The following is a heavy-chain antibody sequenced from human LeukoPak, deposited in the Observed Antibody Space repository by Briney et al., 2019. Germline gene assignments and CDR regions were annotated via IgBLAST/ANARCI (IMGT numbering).Heavy chain of an antibody. CDR2: IWYDGSNK. J-gene: IGHJ4*02. CDR3: ARDRAPYRSGGSCPGGGFDY. V-gene: IGHV3-33*01. Sequence: GGSLRLSCAASGFTFSSYGMHWVRQAPGKGLEWVAVIWYDGSNKYYADSVKGRFTISRDNSKNTLYLQMNSLRAEDTAVYYCARDRAPYRSGGSCPGGGFDYWGQGTLVTVSS. D-gene: IGHD2-15*01. CDR1: GFTFSSYG.